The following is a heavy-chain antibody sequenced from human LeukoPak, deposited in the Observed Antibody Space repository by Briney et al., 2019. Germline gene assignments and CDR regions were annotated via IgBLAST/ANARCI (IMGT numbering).Heavy chain of an antibody. CDR3: AKDKGRGGSYYYGMDV. J-gene: IGHJ6*02. D-gene: IGHD3-10*01. Sequence: PGGSLRLSCAASGFTFSSYGMHWVRQAPGKGLEWVAVISYDGGNKYYADSVKGRFTISRDNSKNTLYLQMNSLRAEDTAVYYCAKDKGRGGSYYYGMDVWGQGTTVTVSS. CDR1: GFTFSSYG. CDR2: ISYDGGNK. V-gene: IGHV3-30*18.